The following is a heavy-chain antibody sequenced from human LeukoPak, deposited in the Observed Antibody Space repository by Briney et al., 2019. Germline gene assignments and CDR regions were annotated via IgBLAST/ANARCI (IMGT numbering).Heavy chain of an antibody. V-gene: IGHV4-59*01. CDR3: ARDGGNYHFDYYYGMDV. J-gene: IGHJ6*02. CDR2: IYYSGST. CDR1: GGSISSYY. Sequence: SETLSLTCTVSGGSISSYYWSWIRQPPGKGLEWIGYIYYSGSTNYNPSLKSRVAISVDTSKNQFSLKLSSVTAADTAVYYCARDGGNYHFDYYYGMDVWGQGTTVTVSS. D-gene: IGHD4-11*01.